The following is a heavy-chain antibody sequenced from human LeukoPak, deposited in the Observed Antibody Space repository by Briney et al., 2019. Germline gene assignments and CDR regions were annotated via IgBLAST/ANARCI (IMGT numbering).Heavy chain of an antibody. CDR3: ARRMATGWFDP. D-gene: IGHD5-24*01. J-gene: IGHJ5*02. CDR1: GYSFTSYW. CDR2: IYPGDSDT. V-gene: IGHV5-51*01. Sequence: GESLKISCQGSGYSFTSYWIGWVRQMPGKGLDWMGIIYPGDSDTRYSPPFQGQVTISADKSISTAYLQWSSLKASDTAMYYCARRMATGWFDPWGQGTLVTVSS.